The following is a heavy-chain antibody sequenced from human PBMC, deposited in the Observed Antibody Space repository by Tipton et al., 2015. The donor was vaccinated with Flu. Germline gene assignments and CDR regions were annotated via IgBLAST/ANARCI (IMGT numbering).Heavy chain of an antibody. J-gene: IGHJ4*02. CDR1: GGSFTNYY. V-gene: IGHV4-59*12. Sequence: TLSLTCTVSGGSFTNYYWSWLRQPPGAGLEWIGDIFHDGTTKYNPSLKSRLTMSIDTSKNQFSLRLTSVTAADTAVYYCARASGSGSYVIFDYWGQGTLVTVSS. CDR2: IFHDGTT. CDR3: ARASGSGSYVIFDY. D-gene: IGHD3-10*01.